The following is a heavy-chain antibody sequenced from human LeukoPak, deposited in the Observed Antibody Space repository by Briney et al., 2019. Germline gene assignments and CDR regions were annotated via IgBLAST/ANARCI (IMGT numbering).Heavy chain of an antibody. J-gene: IGHJ4*02. CDR2: ISAYNGNT. V-gene: IGHV1-18*01. Sequence: GASVKVSCKASSYTFTSYGINWVRQAPGQGLEWMGGISAYNGNTNYAQKLQGRVTMTTDTSTSTAYMELRSLRSDDTAVYYSARGSLYDFWSGYQYYFDYWGQGTLVTVSP. CDR3: ARGSLYDFWSGYQYYFDY. CDR1: SYTFTSYG. D-gene: IGHD3-3*01.